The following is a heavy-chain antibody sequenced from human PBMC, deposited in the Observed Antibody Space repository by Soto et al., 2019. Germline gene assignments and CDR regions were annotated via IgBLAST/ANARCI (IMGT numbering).Heavy chain of an antibody. V-gene: IGHV3-11*01. CDR3: ERQAARNYIDS. J-gene: IGHJ4*02. CDR2: IDSRGRTL. D-gene: IGHD6-6*01. CDR1: GFTFSDYS. Sequence: GGSLRLSCVASGFTFSDYSMSWIRQAPGKGLEWLAFIDSRGRTLSYADSVRGRFTISRDNAENSVYLQMDSLRADDTAVYYCERQAARNYIDSWGQGNSVPVYS.